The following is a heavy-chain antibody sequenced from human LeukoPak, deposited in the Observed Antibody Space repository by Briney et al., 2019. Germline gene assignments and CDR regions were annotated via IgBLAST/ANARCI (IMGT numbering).Heavy chain of an antibody. CDR3: AKDSPYGSGTRGAFDI. CDR2: ISGSGGST. D-gene: IGHD3-10*01. CDR1: GFNFSSYA. Sequence: GGSLRLSCVTSGFNFSSYAIYWVRQAPGKGLEWVSAISGSGGSTYYADSVKGRFTISRDNSKNTLYLQMNSLRAEDTAVYYCAKDSPYGSGTRGAFDIWGQGTMVTVSS. V-gene: IGHV3-23*01. J-gene: IGHJ3*02.